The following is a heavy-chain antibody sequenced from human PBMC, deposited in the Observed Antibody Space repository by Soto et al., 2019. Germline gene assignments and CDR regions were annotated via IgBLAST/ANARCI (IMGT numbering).Heavy chain of an antibody. CDR1: GYTFTDYA. D-gene: IGHD4-17*01. Sequence: QVQLVQSGAEVKKLGASVKVSCKASGYTFTDYAIHWVRQAPGQRLEWMGWINTGTDNTKYSQEFQGRVTFTRDTSANTAYMELSSLRSEDTAVYYCARDRSTVVTDWGQGTLVTVSS. J-gene: IGHJ4*02. CDR3: ARDRSTVVTD. V-gene: IGHV1-3*04. CDR2: INTGTDNT.